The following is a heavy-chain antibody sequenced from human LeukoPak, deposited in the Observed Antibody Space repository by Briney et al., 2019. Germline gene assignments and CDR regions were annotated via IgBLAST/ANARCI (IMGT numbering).Heavy chain of an antibody. V-gene: IGHV4-38-2*01. D-gene: IGHD3-22*01. CDR2: IYHSGST. J-gene: IGHJ4*02. CDR3: ARLSNYYDSSGHVDY. Sequence: SETLSLTWAVSGFSISNGYYWGWIGRPPGKGLEGIGSIYHSGSTYYNPSLKSGDTISGETSKNKLCLKMSSVTAADTAVYYCARLSNYYDSSGHVDYWGQGTLVPVSS. CDR1: GFSISNGYY.